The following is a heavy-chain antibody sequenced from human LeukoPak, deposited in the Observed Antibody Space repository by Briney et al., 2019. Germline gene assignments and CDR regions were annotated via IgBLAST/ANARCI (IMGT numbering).Heavy chain of an antibody. D-gene: IGHD3-10*01. CDR1: GGSISSYY. V-gene: IGHV4-4*07. CDR3: AREDYYGSGSYYSY. J-gene: IGHJ4*02. Sequence: SETLSLTCTVSGGSISSYYWSWIRQPAGEGLEWIGRIYTSGSTNYNPSLKSRVTMSVDTSKNQFSLKLSSVTAADTAVYYCAREDYYGSGSYYSYWGQGTLVTVSS. CDR2: IYTSGST.